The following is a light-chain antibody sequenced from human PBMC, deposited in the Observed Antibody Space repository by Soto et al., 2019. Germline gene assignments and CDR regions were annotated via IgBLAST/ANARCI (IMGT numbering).Light chain of an antibody. J-gene: IGKJ1*01. CDR2: GSS. Sequence: IVMTQSPATLSVSPGERATLSCRASQSVSSNLAWYQQAPGQAPRLLFYGSSTRATGVPARFSAGGSGIEFTLTITSLQSEDFAVYYCQQYNNWPWTFGQGTKVEIK. V-gene: IGKV3-15*01. CDR1: QSVSSN. CDR3: QQYNNWPWT.